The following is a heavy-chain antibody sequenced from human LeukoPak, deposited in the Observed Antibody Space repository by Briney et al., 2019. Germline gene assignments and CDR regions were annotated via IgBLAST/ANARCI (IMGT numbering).Heavy chain of an antibody. Sequence: SQTLSLTCTVSGGSISSGGYSWSWIRQHPGKGLEWIGYIYYSGSTYYNPSLKSRVTISVDTSKNQFSLKLSSVTAADTAVYYCARVMGDYGDYYYYGMDVWGQGTTVTVSS. J-gene: IGHJ6*02. CDR2: IYYSGST. V-gene: IGHV4-31*03. CDR1: GGSISSGGYS. CDR3: ARVMGDYGDYYYYGMDV. D-gene: IGHD4-17*01.